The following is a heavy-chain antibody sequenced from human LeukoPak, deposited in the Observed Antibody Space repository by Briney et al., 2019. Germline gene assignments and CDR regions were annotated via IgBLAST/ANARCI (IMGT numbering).Heavy chain of an antibody. CDR1: GGSFSGYY. CDR3: ASSDFNDCSSTSCYYYYYYMDV. CDR2: INHSGST. Sequence: SETLSLTCAVYGGSFSGYYWSWIRQPPGKGLEWIGEINHSGSTNYNPSLKSRVTISVDTSKNQFSLKLSSVTAAETAVYYCASSDFNDCSSTSCYYYYYYMDVWGKGTTVTVSS. D-gene: IGHD2-2*01. J-gene: IGHJ6*03. V-gene: IGHV4-34*01.